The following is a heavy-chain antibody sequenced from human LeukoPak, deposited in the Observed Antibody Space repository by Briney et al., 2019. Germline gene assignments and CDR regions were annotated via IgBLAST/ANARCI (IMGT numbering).Heavy chain of an antibody. V-gene: IGHV3-33*01. CDR1: GFTFSSYG. D-gene: IGHD3-10*01. Sequence: GRSLRLSCAASGFTFSSYGMHWVRQAPGKGLEWVAVIWYDGSNKYYADSVKGRFTISRDNSKNTLYLQMNSLRAEDTAVYYCARWYYYGSGSPGGYFDYWGQGTLVTVSS. J-gene: IGHJ4*02. CDR2: IWYDGSNK. CDR3: ARWYYYGSGSPGGYFDY.